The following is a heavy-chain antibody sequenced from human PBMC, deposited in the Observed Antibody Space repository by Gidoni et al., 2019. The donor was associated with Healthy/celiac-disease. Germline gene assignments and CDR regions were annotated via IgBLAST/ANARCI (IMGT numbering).Heavy chain of an antibody. V-gene: IGHV3-33*01. CDR1: GFTLSSYG. J-gene: IGHJ6*03. Sequence: QVQLVESGGGVVQPGRSLRLSCAASGFTLSSYGLHWVRQDPGKGLEWVAVIWYDGSNKYYADSVKGRFTISRDNSKNTLYLQMNSLRAEDTAVYYCARDLAGYMDVWGKGTTVTVSS. CDR3: ARDLAGYMDV. CDR2: IWYDGSNK.